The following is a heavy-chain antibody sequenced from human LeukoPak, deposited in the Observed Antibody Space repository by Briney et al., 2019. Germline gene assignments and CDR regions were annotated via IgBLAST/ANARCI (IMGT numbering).Heavy chain of an antibody. J-gene: IGHJ4*02. CDR2: IWYDGSNK. V-gene: IGHV3-33*01. Sequence: PGRSLRLSCAASGFTFSSYGMHWVRQAPDKGLEWVAVIWYDGSNKYYADSVKGRFTISRDNSKNTLYLQMNSLRAEDTAVYYCARDWNGDSGLLDYWGQGTLVTVSS. D-gene: IGHD4-17*01. CDR1: GFTFSSYG. CDR3: ARDWNGDSGLLDY.